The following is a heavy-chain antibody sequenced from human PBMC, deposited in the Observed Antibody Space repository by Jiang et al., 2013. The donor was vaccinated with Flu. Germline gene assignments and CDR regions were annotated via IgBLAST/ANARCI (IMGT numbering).Heavy chain of an antibody. J-gene: IGHJ6*02. CDR3: ARDRWACTSTSCSNYYFYGMDV. CDR2: IKQDGSEK. D-gene: IGHD2-2*01. Sequence: GGLVKPGGSLRLSCAASGFTFSNAWMNWVRQAPGKGLEWVANIKQDGSEKYYVDSVKGRFTISRDNTKNSLYLQMNSLRAEDTAVYYCARDRWACTSTSCSNYYFYGMDVWGQGTTVTVSS. CDR1: GFTFSNAW. V-gene: IGHV3-7*03.